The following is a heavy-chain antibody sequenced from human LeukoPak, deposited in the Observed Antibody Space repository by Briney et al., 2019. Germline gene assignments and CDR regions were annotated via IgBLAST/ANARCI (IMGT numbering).Heavy chain of an antibody. J-gene: IGHJ6*02. CDR3: AKEWKNYGMDV. D-gene: IGHD1-1*01. CDR1: GFTFSSYG. Sequence: GGSLRLSCAASGFTFSSYGMHWVRQAPGKGLEWVAVISYDGSNKYYADSVKGRFTISRDNSKNTLYLQMNSLRAEDTAVYYCAKEWKNYGMDVWGQGTTVTVSS. V-gene: IGHV3-30*18. CDR2: ISYDGSNK.